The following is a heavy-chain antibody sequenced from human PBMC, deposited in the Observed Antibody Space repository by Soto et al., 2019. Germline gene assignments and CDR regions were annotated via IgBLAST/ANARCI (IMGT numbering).Heavy chain of an antibody. D-gene: IGHD2-21*02. J-gene: IGHJ4*02. V-gene: IGHV3-74*01. CDR2: INSDETIT. CDR1: GLTFSNYW. Sequence: VQLVASGGGLVQPGGSLRLSCAACGLTFSNYWMHWFRQSPGKGLVWVSRINSDETITSYADSVRGRFTISRDNAKNTLYLQMSSLRVEDTALYYCVCFECGRTAVVTAMEANGYWGQGTLVTVSS. CDR3: VCFECGRTAVVTAMEANGY.